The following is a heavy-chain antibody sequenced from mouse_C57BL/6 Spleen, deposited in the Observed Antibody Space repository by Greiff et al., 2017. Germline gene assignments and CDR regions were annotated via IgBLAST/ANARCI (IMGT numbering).Heavy chain of an antibody. CDR2: ISSGGDYI. V-gene: IGHV5-9-1*02. J-gene: IGHJ1*03. CDR3: TRDGNWYFDV. Sequence: EVMLVESGAGLVKPGGSLKLSCAASGFTFSSYAMSWVRQTPEKRLEWVAYISSGGDYIYYADTVKGRFTISRDNARKTLYLQMSSLKSEDTAMYYCTRDGNWYFDVWGTGTTVTVSS. CDR1: GFTFSSYA. D-gene: IGHD2-1*01.